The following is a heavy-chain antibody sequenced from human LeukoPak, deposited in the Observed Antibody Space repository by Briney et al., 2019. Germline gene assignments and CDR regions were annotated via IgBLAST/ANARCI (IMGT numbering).Heavy chain of an antibody. D-gene: IGHD5-24*01. CDR3: ARDGDGYNSPVGYFDY. CDR2: IYYSGST. V-gene: IGHV4-61*01. Sequence: SETLSLTCTVSGGSISGTSYYWSWIRQPPGKGLEWIVYIYYSGSTNYNPSLKSRVTISVDTSKNQFSLKLSSVTAADTAVYYCARDGDGYNSPVGYFDYWGQGTLVTVSS. J-gene: IGHJ4*02. CDR1: GGSISGTSYY.